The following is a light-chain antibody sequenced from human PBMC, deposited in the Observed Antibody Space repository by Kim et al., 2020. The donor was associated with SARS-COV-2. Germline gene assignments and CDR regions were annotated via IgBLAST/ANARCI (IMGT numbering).Light chain of an antibody. CDR1: KLGDKY. V-gene: IGLV3-1*01. J-gene: IGLJ3*02. CDR3: QAWDSSNWV. Sequence: SVSPGQTDSITRSGDKLGDKYGCCSQQKPGQSPVLVIYQDSKRPSGIPGRFSGSNSGNTATLTISGTQAMDEADYYCQAWDSSNWVFGGGTQLTVL. CDR2: QDS.